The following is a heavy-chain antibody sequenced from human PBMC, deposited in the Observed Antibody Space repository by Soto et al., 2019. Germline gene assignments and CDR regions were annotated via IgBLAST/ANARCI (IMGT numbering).Heavy chain of an antibody. CDR1: GFTFSSYS. V-gene: IGHV3-21*01. Sequence: EVQLVESGGGLVKPGGSLRLSCAASGFTFSSYSMNWVRQAPGKGLEWVSSISSSSSYIYYADSVKGRFTISRDNAKNSLYLQMNSLRAEDTAVYYCAITDTSSVKPGPSDYWGQGTLVTVSS. CDR3: AITDTSSVKPGPSDY. D-gene: IGHD2-2*01. CDR2: ISSSSSYI. J-gene: IGHJ4*02.